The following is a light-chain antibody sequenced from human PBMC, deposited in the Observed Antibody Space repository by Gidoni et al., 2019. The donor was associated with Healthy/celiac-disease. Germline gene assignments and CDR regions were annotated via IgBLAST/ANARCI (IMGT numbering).Light chain of an antibody. CDR2: YDD. CDR1: SSNIGNNV. Sequence: QSVLTQPPSVSEAPRQRVTISCSGSSSNIGNNVVNCYQQLPGKDPKLLIYYDDLLPSGVSDRFSGSKSGTSASLAISGLQSEDEADYYCAAWDDSLNGYVFGTGTKVTVL. J-gene: IGLJ1*01. V-gene: IGLV1-36*01. CDR3: AAWDDSLNGYV.